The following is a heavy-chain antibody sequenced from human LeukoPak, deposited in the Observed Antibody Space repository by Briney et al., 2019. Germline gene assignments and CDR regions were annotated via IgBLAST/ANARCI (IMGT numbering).Heavy chain of an antibody. CDR2: LRGSGGST. D-gene: IGHD6-13*01. CDR1: GFTFSTYA. CDR3: AKPLVAAAAPYAFDI. Sequence: GGSLRLSCAASGFTFSTYAMSWVRQAPGKGLEWVSALRGSGGSTYSADSVKGRFTISRDNSKNTLYLQMNSLRAEDTAIYYCAKPLVAAAAPYAFDIWGQGTLVTVSS. V-gene: IGHV3-23*01. J-gene: IGHJ3*02.